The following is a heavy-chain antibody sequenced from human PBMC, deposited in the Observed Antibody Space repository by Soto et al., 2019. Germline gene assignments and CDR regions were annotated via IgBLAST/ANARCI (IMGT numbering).Heavy chain of an antibody. J-gene: IGHJ4*02. CDR2: ISGSGGST. V-gene: IGHV3-23*01. CDR1: GFTFSSYA. D-gene: IGHD1-26*01. Sequence: GGSLRLSCAASGFTFSSYAMSWVRQAPGRGLEWVSAISGSGGSTYYADSVKGRFTISRDNSKNTLYLQMNSLRAEDTAVYYCAKVQLWELRPLFDYWGQGTLVTVSS. CDR3: AKVQLWELRPLFDY.